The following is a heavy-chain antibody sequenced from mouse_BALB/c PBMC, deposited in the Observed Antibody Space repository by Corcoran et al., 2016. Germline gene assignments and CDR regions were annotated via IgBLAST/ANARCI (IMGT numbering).Heavy chain of an antibody. Sequence: EVQLQQSGAELVKPGASVKLSCTASGFNIKDTYRHWVKQRPEQGLEWIGRIDPANGNTKYDPKFQGKATITADTSSNTAYLQLSSLTSKDTAVYYCASSTGTFYYWGQGTTLTVSS. CDR1: GFNIKDTY. CDR2: IDPANGNT. V-gene: IGHV14-3*02. CDR3: ASSTGTFYY. D-gene: IGHD4-1*01. J-gene: IGHJ2*01.